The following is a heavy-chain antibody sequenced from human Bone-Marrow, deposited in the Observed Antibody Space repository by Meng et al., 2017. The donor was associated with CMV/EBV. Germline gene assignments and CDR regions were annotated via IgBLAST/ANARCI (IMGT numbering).Heavy chain of an antibody. CDR1: GDTFITYT. CDR3: ARGSRPYLVVVPSFGYYSGMDV. CDR2: IIPILGKP. Sequence: SVKVSCKSSGDTFITYTFSWVRQAPGQGLEWMGQIIPILGKPKYAQKFQDRITITADRSTSTAFMELSSLRSEDTAVYYCARGSRPYLVVVPSFGYYSGMDVWGQGTTVTVYS. J-gene: IGHJ6*02. V-gene: IGHV1-69*08. D-gene: IGHD2-2*01.